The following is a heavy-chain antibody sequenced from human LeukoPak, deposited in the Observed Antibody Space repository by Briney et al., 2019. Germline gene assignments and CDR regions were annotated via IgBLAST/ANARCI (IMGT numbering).Heavy chain of an antibody. CDR1: GFTFSTYS. CDR2: ISSSSSYI. D-gene: IGHD2-15*01. Sequence: PGGSLRLSCAASGFTFSTYSMNWVRQAPGKGLEWVSSISSSSSYIYYADSVKGRFTISRDNAKNSLYLQMNSLRAEDTSVYYCARPRVVAATTSHAAFDIWGQGTLVSVSS. J-gene: IGHJ3*02. CDR3: ARPRVVAATTSHAAFDI. V-gene: IGHV3-21*01.